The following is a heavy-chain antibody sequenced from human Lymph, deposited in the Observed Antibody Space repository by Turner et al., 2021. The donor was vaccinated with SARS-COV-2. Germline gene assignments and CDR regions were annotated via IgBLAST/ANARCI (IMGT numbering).Heavy chain of an antibody. D-gene: IGHD3-3*01. CDR2: INPNRGGT. Sequence: QFLLVQSGAEVKKPGASVKVSCKASGYTFTGSYMHWVRQAPGQGMEWKGWINPNRGGTNYAQKVQGRVTMTRDTSISAAKMELSRRRTDETAVYYCARDVERYNEFWSGYSGGYGMDVWGQGNTVTVSS. J-gene: IGHJ6*02. CDR3: ARDVERYNEFWSGYSGGYGMDV. V-gene: IGHV1-2*02. CDR1: GYTFTGSY.